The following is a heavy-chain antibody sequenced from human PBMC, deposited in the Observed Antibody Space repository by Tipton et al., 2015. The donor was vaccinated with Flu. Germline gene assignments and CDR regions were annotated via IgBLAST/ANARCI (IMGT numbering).Heavy chain of an antibody. Sequence: SLRLSCAASGFTFDDYAMHWVRQAPGKGLEWVSGISWNSGSIGYADSVKGRFTISRDNAKNSLYLQMNSLRAEDTAVYYCARGMGDCSSTSCAGGYYYYMDVWGKGTTVTVSS. D-gene: IGHD2-2*01. CDR2: ISWNSGSI. J-gene: IGHJ6*03. CDR3: ARGMGDCSSTSCAGGYYYYMDV. CDR1: GFTFDDYA. V-gene: IGHV3-9*01.